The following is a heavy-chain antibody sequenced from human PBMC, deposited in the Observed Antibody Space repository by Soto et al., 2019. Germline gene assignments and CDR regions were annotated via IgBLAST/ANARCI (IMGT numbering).Heavy chain of an antibody. J-gene: IGHJ6*02. V-gene: IGHV1-18*01. D-gene: IGHD6-6*01. Sequence: VQLVESGGGLVKPGASVKVSCKASGYTFTSYGISWVRQAPGQGLEWMGWISAYNGNTNYAQKLQGRVTMTTDTSTSTAYMELRSLRSDDTAVYYCAREQLYENYGMDVWGQGTTVTVSS. CDR3: AREQLYENYGMDV. CDR1: GYTFTSYG. CDR2: ISAYNGNT.